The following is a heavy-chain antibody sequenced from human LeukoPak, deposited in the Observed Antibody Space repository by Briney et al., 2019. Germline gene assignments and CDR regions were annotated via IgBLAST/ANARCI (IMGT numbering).Heavy chain of an antibody. V-gene: IGHV4-61*02. CDR2: IYTSGGT. J-gene: IGHJ5*02. CDR3: ARGRVRWFDP. CDR1: GGSISSGSYY. Sequence: NASETLSLTCTVSGGSISSGSYYWSWIRQPAGKGLEWIGRIYTSGGTNYNPSLKSRVTISVDTSKNQFSLKLSSVTAADTAVYYCARGRVRWFDPWGQGTLVTVSS.